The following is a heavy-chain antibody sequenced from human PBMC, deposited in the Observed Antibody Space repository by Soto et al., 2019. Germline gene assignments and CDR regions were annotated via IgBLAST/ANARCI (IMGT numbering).Heavy chain of an antibody. CDR2: IYPGDSDT. D-gene: IGHD2-2*01. J-gene: IGHJ6*02. CDR3: ARHFTSVVPAAMLGVPPMRNYYGMDV. CDR1: GYSFTSYW. Sequence: PGESLKISCKGSGYSFTSYWIGWVRQMPGKGLEWMGIIYPGDSDTRYSPSFQGQVTISADKSISTAYLQWSSLKASDTAMYYCARHFTSVVPAAMLGVPPMRNYYGMDVWGQGTTVTVSS. V-gene: IGHV5-51*01.